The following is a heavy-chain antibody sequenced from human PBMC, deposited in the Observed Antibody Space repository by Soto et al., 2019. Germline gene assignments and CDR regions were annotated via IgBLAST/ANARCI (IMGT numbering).Heavy chain of an antibody. CDR3: ARVAYDILTGYWVYYYYYGMDV. Sequence: AAVKVSCKASGYTFTSYDINWVRQATGQGLEWMGWMNPNSGNTGYAQKFQGRVTMTRNTCISTAYMELSSLRSEDTAVYYCARVAYDILTGYWVYYYYYGMDVWGQGTPVTVYS. J-gene: IGHJ6*02. D-gene: IGHD3-9*01. CDR1: GYTFTSYD. V-gene: IGHV1-8*01. CDR2: MNPNSGNT.